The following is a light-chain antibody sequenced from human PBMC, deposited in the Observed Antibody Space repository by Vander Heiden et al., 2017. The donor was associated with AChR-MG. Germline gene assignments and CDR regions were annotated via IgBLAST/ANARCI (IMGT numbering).Light chain of an antibody. V-gene: IGKV1-39*01. Sequence: DIQMTQSPSSLSASVGDRVTITCRASQSISSYLNWYQQKPGKAPKLLIYAASSLQSGVPSRFSGSGSGTDFTLTISSLQPEDFATYYCQQSDNTLWTFGQRTKVEI. CDR2: AAS. CDR1: QSISSY. CDR3: QQSDNTLWT. J-gene: IGKJ1*01.